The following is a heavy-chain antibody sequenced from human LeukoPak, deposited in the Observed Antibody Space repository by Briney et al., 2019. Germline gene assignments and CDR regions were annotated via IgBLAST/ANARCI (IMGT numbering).Heavy chain of an antibody. D-gene: IGHD1-26*01. CDR3: ARRGATTIYMDV. CDR1: GGSISSGSYY. Sequence: SETLSLTCTVSGGSISSGSYYWSWIRQPAGKGLEWIGRIYTSGSTNYNPSLKSRVTISVDTSKNQFSLKLSSATAADTAVYYCARRGATTIYMDVWGKGTTVTVSS. CDR2: IYTSGST. J-gene: IGHJ6*03. V-gene: IGHV4-61*02.